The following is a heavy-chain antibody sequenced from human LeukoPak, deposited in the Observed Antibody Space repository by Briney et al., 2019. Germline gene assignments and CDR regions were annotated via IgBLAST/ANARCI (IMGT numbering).Heavy chain of an antibody. CDR2: ISGSGGST. D-gene: IGHD2-21*01. V-gene: IGHV3-23*01. CDR3: ARVVYSSTWSFPDY. J-gene: IGHJ4*02. CDR1: GFTFSSYA. Sequence: GGSLRLSCAASGFTFSSYAMSWVRQAPGKGREWVSAISGSGGSTYYADSVKGRFTISRDNSKNTLYLQMNSLRAEDTAVYFCARVVYSSTWSFPDYWGQGTLVTVSS.